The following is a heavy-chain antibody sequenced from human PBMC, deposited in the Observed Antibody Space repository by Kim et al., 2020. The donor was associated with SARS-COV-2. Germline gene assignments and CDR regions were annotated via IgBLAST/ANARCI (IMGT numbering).Heavy chain of an antibody. Sequence: GGSLRLSCEASGFTFRNAWMSWVRQAPGKGLEWIGRIKGKTDTGTTDYAAPVKGRFTISRDDSKNTLYLQLNSLKTEDTAVYYCTTGDSGNGWLEAYYFDYWGQGTLVTVSS. D-gene: IGHD5-12*01. V-gene: IGHV3-15*01. CDR1: GFTFRNAW. J-gene: IGHJ4*02. CDR3: TTGDSGNGWLEAYYFDY. CDR2: IKGKTDTGTT.